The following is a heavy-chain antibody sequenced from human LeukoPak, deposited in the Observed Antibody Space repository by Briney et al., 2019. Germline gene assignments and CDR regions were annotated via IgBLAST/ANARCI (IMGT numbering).Heavy chain of an antibody. V-gene: IGHV3-30*02. J-gene: IGHJ4*02. CDR3: AKVGAGATPFDY. CDR1: GFTFSSYG. CDR2: IRYDGSNK. D-gene: IGHD1-26*01. Sequence: GGSLRLSCAASGFTFSSYGMHWVRQAPGKGLEWVAFIRYDGSNKYCADSVKGRFTISRDNSKNTLYLQMNSLRAEDTAVYYCAKVGAGATPFDYWGQGTLVTVSS.